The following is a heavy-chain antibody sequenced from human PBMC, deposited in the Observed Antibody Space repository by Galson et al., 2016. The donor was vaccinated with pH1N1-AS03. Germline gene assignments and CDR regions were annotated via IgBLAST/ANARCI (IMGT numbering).Heavy chain of an antibody. D-gene: IGHD6-13*01. CDR3: ATNIEQRYTSKWYKFDH. J-gene: IGHJ4*02. CDR1: GFTFGAFW. V-gene: IGHV3-7*01. CDR2: IKEDGNDQ. Sequence: SLRLSCAASGFTFGAFWMSWVRQAPGKGLEWVANIKEDGNDQHYVDSVKGRFTISRDNARRSLYLQMNSLRAEDTAVYYCATNIEQRYTSKWYKFDHWGPGTLVTVSS.